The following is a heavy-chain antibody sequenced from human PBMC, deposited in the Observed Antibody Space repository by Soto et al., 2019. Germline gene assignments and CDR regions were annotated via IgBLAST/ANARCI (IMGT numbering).Heavy chain of an antibody. J-gene: IGHJ4*02. Sequence: GGSLRLSCAASGFTFSSYSMNWVRQAPGKGLEWGSSISSSSSYIYYADSVKGRFTISRDNAKNSLYLQMNSLRAEDTAVYYCARDPPGVVAATAGDYWGQGTLVTVSS. V-gene: IGHV3-21*01. CDR3: ARDPPGVVAATAGDY. CDR1: GFTFSSYS. CDR2: ISSSSSYI. D-gene: IGHD2-15*01.